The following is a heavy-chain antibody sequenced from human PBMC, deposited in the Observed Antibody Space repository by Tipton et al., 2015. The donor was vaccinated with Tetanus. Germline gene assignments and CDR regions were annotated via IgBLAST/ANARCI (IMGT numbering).Heavy chain of an antibody. V-gene: IGHV4-59*01. CDR1: GGSISSYY. Sequence: TLSLTCTVSGGSISSYYWSWIRQPPGKGLEWIGYIYYSGVTNYNPSLKSRVTISVDTSKNQFSLKLSSVTAADTAVYYCARESWNRDAFDIWGQGTMVTVSS. J-gene: IGHJ3*02. CDR3: ARESWNRDAFDI. D-gene: IGHD1-1*01. CDR2: IYYSGVT.